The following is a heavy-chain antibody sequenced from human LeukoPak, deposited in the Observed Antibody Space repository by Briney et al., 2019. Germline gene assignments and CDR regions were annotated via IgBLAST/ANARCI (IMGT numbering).Heavy chain of an antibody. J-gene: IGHJ5*02. CDR1: GYSFTSYW. Sequence: PGESLKISCKGSGYSFTSYWIGWVRQMPGKGLEWMGIIYPGDCYTRYSLSFQGQVTISADKTISTAYLQWSSLKASDTAMYYCARLITMVRGKADWFDPWGQGTLVTVSS. D-gene: IGHD3-10*01. CDR3: ARLITMVRGKADWFDP. CDR2: IYPGDCYT. V-gene: IGHV5-51*01.